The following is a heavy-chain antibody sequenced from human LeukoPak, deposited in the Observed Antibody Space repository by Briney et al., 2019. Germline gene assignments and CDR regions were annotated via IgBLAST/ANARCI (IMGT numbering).Heavy chain of an antibody. CDR1: GYTFTSYA. V-gene: IGHV7-4-1*02. CDR2: INTNTGNP. CDR3: ARDTSAGYCSGGSCYWFDS. J-gene: IGHJ5*01. Sequence: ASVKVSCKASGYTFTSYAMNWLRQAPGQGLEWMGWINTNTGNPTYAQGFTGRFVFSLDTSVSTAYLQISSLKAEDTAVYYCARDTSAGYCSGGSCYWFDSWGQGTLVTVSS. D-gene: IGHD2-15*01.